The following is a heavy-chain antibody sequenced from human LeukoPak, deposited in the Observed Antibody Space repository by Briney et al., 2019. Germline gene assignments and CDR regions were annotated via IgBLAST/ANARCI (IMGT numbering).Heavy chain of an antibody. Sequence: ASVKVSCKASGYTFINYGINWVRQAPGQGLEWMGWISAYNGNTNYTQSLQGRVTMTTDTSTSTVYMEMRSLTSDDTAVYYCARDLDQYNGRFGGFGHDFWGQGTLVTVSS. J-gene: IGHJ4*02. CDR2: ISAYNGNT. CDR3: ARDLDQYNGRFGGFGHDF. D-gene: IGHD3-10*01. V-gene: IGHV1-18*01. CDR1: GYTFINYG.